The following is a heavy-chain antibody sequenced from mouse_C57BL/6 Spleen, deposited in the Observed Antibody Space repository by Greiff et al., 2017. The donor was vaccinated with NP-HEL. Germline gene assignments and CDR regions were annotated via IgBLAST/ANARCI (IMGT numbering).Heavy chain of an antibody. CDR2: INPNNGGT. CDR3: ATMVTYWYFDA. V-gene: IGHV1-22*01. CDR1: GYTFTDYN. D-gene: IGHD2-2*01. Sequence: EVQLQHSGPELVKPGASVKMSCKASGYTFTDYNMHWVKQSHGKSLEWIGYINPNNGGTSYNQKFKGKATLTVNKSSSTAYMELRSLTSEDSAVYYCATMVTYWYFDAWGTGTTVTVSS. J-gene: IGHJ1*03.